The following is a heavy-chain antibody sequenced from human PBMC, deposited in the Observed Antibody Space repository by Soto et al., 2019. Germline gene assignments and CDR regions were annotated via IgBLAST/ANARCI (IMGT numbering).Heavy chain of an antibody. CDR2: ISSSSSTI. Sequence: GGSLRLSCAASGGTFRSYSMNWVRQAPGKGLEWVSYISSSSSTIYYADSVKGRFTISRDNAKNSLYLQMNSLRDEDTAVYYCARDSPSGDYSYYFDYWGQGTLVTVSS. CDR3: ARDSPSGDYSYYFDY. J-gene: IGHJ4*02. CDR1: GGTFRSYS. D-gene: IGHD4-17*01. V-gene: IGHV3-48*02.